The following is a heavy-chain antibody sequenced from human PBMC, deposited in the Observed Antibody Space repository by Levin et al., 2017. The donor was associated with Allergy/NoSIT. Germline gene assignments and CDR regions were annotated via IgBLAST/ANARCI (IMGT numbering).Heavy chain of an antibody. CDR1: GGSISSGGYY. CDR2: IYYSGST. Sequence: SETLSLTCTVSGGSISSGGYYWTWIRQHPGKGLEWIGYIYYSGSTYYNPSLKSRVTISVDTSKNLFSLKLSSVTAADTAGYYCARDSFNYYGSGSLSGVFDIWGQGTMVTVSS. D-gene: IGHD3-10*01. V-gene: IGHV4-31*03. J-gene: IGHJ3*02. CDR3: ARDSFNYYGSGSLSGVFDI.